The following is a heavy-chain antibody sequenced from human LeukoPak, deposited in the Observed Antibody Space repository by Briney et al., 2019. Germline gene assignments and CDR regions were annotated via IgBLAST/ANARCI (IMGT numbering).Heavy chain of an antibody. Sequence: SETLSLTCTVSGGSISSSSYYWGWIRQPPGKGLEWIGSIYYSGSTYYNPSLKSRVTISVDTSKNQFSLKLSSVTAADTAVYYCAREGSEVVPAATLDYWGQGTLVTVSS. D-gene: IGHD2-2*01. CDR1: GGSISSSSYY. V-gene: IGHV4-39*07. CDR3: AREGSEVVPAATLDY. J-gene: IGHJ4*02. CDR2: IYYSGST.